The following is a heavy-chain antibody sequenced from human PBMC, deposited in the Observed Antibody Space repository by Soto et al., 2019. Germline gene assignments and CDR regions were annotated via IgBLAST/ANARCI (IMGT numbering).Heavy chain of an antibody. CDR1: GYTFTSYG. CDR3: ARDAGEIYQLLWDDAFDI. CDR2: ISAYNGNT. J-gene: IGHJ3*02. D-gene: IGHD2-2*01. V-gene: IGHV1-18*01. Sequence: QVQLVQSGAEVKKPGASVKVSCKASGYTFTSYGISWVRQAPGQGLEWMGWISAYNGNTNYAQKLQGRVTMTTDTSTSTAYMELRSLRSDDTAVYYCARDAGEIYQLLWDDAFDIWGQGTMVTVSS.